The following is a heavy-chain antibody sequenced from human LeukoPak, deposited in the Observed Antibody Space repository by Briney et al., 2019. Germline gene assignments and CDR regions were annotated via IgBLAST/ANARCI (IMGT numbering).Heavy chain of an antibody. Sequence: GGSLRLSCAASGFTFSSYEMNWVRQAPGKGLEWVANINQDGSEKYYVDSVKGRFTISRDNAKNSLYLQMNSLRAEDTAVYYCARPYSSSSDFDYWGQGTLVTVSS. V-gene: IGHV3-7*01. D-gene: IGHD6-6*01. J-gene: IGHJ4*02. CDR3: ARPYSSSSDFDY. CDR1: GFTFSSYE. CDR2: INQDGSEK.